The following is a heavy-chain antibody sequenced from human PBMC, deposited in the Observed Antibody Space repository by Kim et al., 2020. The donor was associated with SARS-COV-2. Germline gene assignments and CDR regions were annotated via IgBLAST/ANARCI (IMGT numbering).Heavy chain of an antibody. CDR3: AKWGGNVLLWFGEFVY. J-gene: IGHJ4*01. CDR2: IYSGGSST. D-gene: IGHD3-10*01. V-gene: IGHV3-23*03. CDR1: GFTFSSYA. Sequence: GGSLRLSCAASGFTFSSYAMSWVRQAPGKGLEWVSVIYSGGSSTYYADSVKGRFTISRDNSKNTLYLQMNSLRAEDTAVYYCAKWGGNVLLWFGEFVYWG.